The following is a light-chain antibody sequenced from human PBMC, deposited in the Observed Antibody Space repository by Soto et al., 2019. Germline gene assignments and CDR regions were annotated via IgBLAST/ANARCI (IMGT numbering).Light chain of an antibody. V-gene: IGKV4-1*01. CDR3: QQYHSAPWT. CDR1: QSVLYSSKNKNY. J-gene: IGKJ1*01. CDR2: WAS. Sequence: DIVMTQSPDSLAVSLGERATINCKSSQSVLYSSKNKNYLAWYQQKPGQPPKLLIYWASTRESGVPDRSSGSGSGTDFTLTISSLQAEDVAVYYCQQYHSAPWTFGQGTKVEIK.